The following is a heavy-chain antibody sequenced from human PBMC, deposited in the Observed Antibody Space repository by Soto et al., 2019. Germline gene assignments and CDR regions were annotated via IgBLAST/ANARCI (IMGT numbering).Heavy chain of an antibody. V-gene: IGHV4-39*01. CDR1: GGSISSSSYY. CDR2: MSDNGST. CDR3: ARGHGGITVFGAPCHFDY. Sequence: QLQLQESGPGLVKPSETLSLTCTVSGGSISSSSYYWGWIRQSPGKGLEWIGSMSDNGSTYYNPSLKSRVTISADTPRNQFSLKLRSVTAADTSVFYCARGHGGITVFGAPCHFDYWGQGALVTVSS. J-gene: IGHJ4*02. D-gene: IGHD3-3*01.